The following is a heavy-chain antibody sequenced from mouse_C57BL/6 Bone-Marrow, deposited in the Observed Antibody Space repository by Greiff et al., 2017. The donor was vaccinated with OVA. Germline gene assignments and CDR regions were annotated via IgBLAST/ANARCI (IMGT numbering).Heavy chain of an antibody. J-gene: IGHJ4*01. CDR2: ISDGGSYT. Sequence: EVKLVESGGGLVKPGGSLKLSCAASGFTFSSYAMSWVRQTPEKRLEWVATISDGGSYTYYPDNVKGRFTISRDNAKNNLYLQMSHLKSEDTAMYYCARDGTAQATFYYAMDYWGQGTSVTVSS. CDR3: ARDGTAQATFYYAMDY. CDR1: GFTFSSYA. D-gene: IGHD3-2*02. V-gene: IGHV5-4*01.